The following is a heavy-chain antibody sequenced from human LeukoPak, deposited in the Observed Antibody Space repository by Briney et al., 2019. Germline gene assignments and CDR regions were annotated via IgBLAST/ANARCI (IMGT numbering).Heavy chain of an antibody. J-gene: IGHJ6*02. V-gene: IGHV1-69*13. CDR3: ARGQGPVAPGLGYYGMDV. CDR2: IIPIFGTA. Sequence: ASVKVSCKASGGTFSSYAISWVRQAPGQGLGWMGGIIPIFGTANYAQKFQGRVTITADESTSTAYMELSSLRSEDTAVYYCARGQGPVAPGLGYYGMDVWGQGTTVTVSS. CDR1: GGTFSSYA.